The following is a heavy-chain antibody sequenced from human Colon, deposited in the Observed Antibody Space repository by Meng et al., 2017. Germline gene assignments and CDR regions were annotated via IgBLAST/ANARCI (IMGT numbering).Heavy chain of an antibody. CDR2: ISSIGSTI. CDR3: ATSGSYYTGYFQH. D-gene: IGHD1-26*01. V-gene: IGHV3-48*03. Sequence: GGSLRPSCAASGFTFSSYEMNWVRQAPGKGLEWVSYISSIGSTIYYADSVKGRFTIPRDNAKNSLYLQMNSLRAEDTAVYYCATSGSYYTGYFQHWGQGTLVTVSS. J-gene: IGHJ1*01. CDR1: GFTFSSYE.